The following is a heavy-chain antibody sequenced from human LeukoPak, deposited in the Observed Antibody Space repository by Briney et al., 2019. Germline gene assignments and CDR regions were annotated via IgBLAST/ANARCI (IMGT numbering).Heavy chain of an antibody. CDR1: GGSISSYC. D-gene: IGHD3-9*01. CDR3: ARGGASGYFVYDAFDI. CDR2: IYYSGCT. Sequence: PAATLFLTCTVSGGSISSYCWSWIREPPGKGLEWIGQIYYSGCTNYNPSLKSRVTISLDTSKNQFSRKLSSVPAADTAVYYYARGGASGYFVYDAFDIWGQGTMVTVSS. J-gene: IGHJ3*02. V-gene: IGHV4-59*01.